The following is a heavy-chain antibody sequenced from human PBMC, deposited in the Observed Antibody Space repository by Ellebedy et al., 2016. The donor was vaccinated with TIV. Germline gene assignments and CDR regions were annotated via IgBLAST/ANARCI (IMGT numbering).Heavy chain of an antibody. CDR1: GYTFTSYD. CDR3: ARQFMVRGVTLSY. D-gene: IGHD3-10*01. CDR2: MNPNSGNT. V-gene: IGHV1-8*01. Sequence: ASVKVSXXASGYTFTSYDINWVRQATGQGLEWMGWMNPNSGNTGYAQKFQGRVTMTRNTSISTAYMELSRVTSDDTAVYYCARQFMVRGVTLSYWGQGTLVTVSS. J-gene: IGHJ4*02.